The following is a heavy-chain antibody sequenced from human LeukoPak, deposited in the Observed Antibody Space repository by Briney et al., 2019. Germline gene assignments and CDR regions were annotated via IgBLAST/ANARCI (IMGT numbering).Heavy chain of an antibody. CDR1: GDSVSSNSAA. CDR2: TYYRSKLYN. CDR3: ARDLSPYCSSTSCYSDAFDI. J-gene: IGHJ3*02. V-gene: IGHV6-1*01. D-gene: IGHD2-2*01. Sequence: SQTLSLTCAISGDSVSSNSAAWNWIRQSPSRGLEWLGRTYYRSKLYNDYPVSVKSRITINPDTSKNQFSLQLNSVTPEDTAVYYCARDLSPYCSSTSCYSDAFDIWGQGTMVTVSS.